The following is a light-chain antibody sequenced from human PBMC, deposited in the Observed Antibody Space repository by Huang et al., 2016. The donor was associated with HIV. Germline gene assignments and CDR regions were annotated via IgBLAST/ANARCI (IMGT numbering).Light chain of an antibody. J-gene: IGKJ3*01. CDR1: QSISGY. CDR3: QQSYSTPLT. CDR2: AAS. V-gene: IGKV1-39*01. Sequence: DIQMTQSPSSLSASVGDRVTITCRASQSISGYLNWYQQKPGKAPKLLIYAASSLQSGVPSWFSGSGSGTDFTLTIISLQPEDFATYYCQQSYSTPLTFGPGTKVDIK.